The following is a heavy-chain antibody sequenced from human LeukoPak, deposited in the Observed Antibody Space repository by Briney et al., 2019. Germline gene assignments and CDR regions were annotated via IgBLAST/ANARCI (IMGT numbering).Heavy chain of an antibody. J-gene: IGHJ4*02. CDR2: ISGSGGST. D-gene: IGHD3-22*01. CDR3: AKDLSYYDSSPRDYFDY. V-gene: IGHV3-23*01. Sequence: GGSLRLSCAASGCAFSSYAMSWVRQAPGKGLEWVSAISGSGGSTYYADSVKGRFTISRDNSKNTLYLQMNSLRAEDTAVYYCAKDLSYYDSSPRDYFDYWGQGTLVTVSS. CDR1: GCAFSSYA.